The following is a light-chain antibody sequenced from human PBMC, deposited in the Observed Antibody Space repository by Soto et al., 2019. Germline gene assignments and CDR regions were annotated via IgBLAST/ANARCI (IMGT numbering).Light chain of an antibody. V-gene: IGKV1-39*01. CDR1: QSISRN. Sequence: DIQMTQSPSSLSASVGDRVTITCRASQSISRNLNWYQQKQGKAPKLLIYAASSLQSGVPSRFSGSGSGTDLTLTISSLQPEDFATYYCQQSYNTPPTFGQGTKV. CDR3: QQSYNTPPT. J-gene: IGKJ1*01. CDR2: AAS.